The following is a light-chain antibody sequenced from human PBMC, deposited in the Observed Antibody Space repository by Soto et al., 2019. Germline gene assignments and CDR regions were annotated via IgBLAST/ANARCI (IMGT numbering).Light chain of an antibody. V-gene: IGLV2-14*03. CDR1: SSDIGGYNY. CDR2: DVS. J-gene: IGLJ1*01. CDR3: SSYTTSNTRQIV. Sequence: CALTQPASVTGSSGQSITISYTSTSSDIGGYNYVSWYQHYPGKAPKLIIYDVSNRPSGVSILFSGSKSDNTASLTISGLQPEDEADYHCSSYTTSNTRQIVFGTGTKVTVL.